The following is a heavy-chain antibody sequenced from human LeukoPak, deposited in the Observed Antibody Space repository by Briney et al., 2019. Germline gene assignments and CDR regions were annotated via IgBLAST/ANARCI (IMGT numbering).Heavy chain of an antibody. CDR1: GFTFDDYA. J-gene: IGHJ4*02. Sequence: PGGSLRLSCAASGFTFDDYAMHWVRQAPGKGLEWVSLISWDGGSTYYADSVKGRFTISRDNSKNSLYLQMNSLRAEDTALYYCAKDTGYDSSGYGFDYWGQGTLVTVSS. D-gene: IGHD3-22*01. V-gene: IGHV3-43D*03. CDR3: AKDTGYDSSGYGFDY. CDR2: ISWDGGST.